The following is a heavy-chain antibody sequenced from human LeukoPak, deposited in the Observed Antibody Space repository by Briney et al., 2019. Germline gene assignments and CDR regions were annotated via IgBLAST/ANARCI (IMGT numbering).Heavy chain of an antibody. Sequence: GGSLRLSCAASGFTFSSYWMHWVRHAPGKGLVWVSRINSDGSSTSYADSVKGRFTVPRDNAKNTLYLQMNSLRAEDTAVYYCARATGSYYSLGYWGQGTLVTVSS. J-gene: IGHJ4*02. CDR2: INSDGSST. CDR1: GFTFSSYW. CDR3: ARATGSYYSLGY. D-gene: IGHD1-26*01. V-gene: IGHV3-74*01.